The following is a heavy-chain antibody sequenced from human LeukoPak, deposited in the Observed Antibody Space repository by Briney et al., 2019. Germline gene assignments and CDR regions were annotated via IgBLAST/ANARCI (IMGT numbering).Heavy chain of an antibody. V-gene: IGHV1-46*01. CDR1: GYTFTNYY. Sequence: ASVKVSCKASGYTFTNYYIHWVRQAPGHGLEWMGISNPSGDSTNYAQKFQGRVTMTRDTSTSTVYMDLSSLRSEDTAVYYCARAPPLSRQWPKLYYFDYWGQGTLVTVSS. CDR2: SNPSGDST. D-gene: IGHD6-19*01. CDR3: ARAPPLSRQWPKLYYFDY. J-gene: IGHJ4*02.